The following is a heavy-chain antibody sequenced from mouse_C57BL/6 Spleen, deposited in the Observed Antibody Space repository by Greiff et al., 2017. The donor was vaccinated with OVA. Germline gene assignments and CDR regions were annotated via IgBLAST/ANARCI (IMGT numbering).Heavy chain of an antibody. J-gene: IGHJ4*01. D-gene: IGHD6-1*01. V-gene: IGHV1-54*01. CDR1: GYAFTNYL. Sequence: QVQLQQSGAELVRPGTSVKVSCKASGYAFTNYLIEWVKQRPGQGLEWIGVINPGSGGTNYNEKFKGKATLTAEKSSSTAYMQLSSLTSEDSAVYFCAKEGGPPHVWGKGTSVTVSS. CDR2: INPGSGGT. CDR3: AKEGGPPHV.